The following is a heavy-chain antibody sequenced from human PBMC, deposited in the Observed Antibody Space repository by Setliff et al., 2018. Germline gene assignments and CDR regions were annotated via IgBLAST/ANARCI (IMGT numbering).Heavy chain of an antibody. CDR2: IYAGASDT. V-gene: IGHV5-51*01. D-gene: IGHD6-13*01. CDR1: GYIFTSYW. Sequence: GESLKISCKGSGYIFTSYWIGWVRQMPGKGLVWLGVIYAGASDTRYSPSFQGQVTFSADKSISTAYLQWSTLKASDTARYYCARLGSSSWYNDVFDFWGPGTMVTVS. CDR3: ARLGSSSWYNDVFDF. J-gene: IGHJ3*01.